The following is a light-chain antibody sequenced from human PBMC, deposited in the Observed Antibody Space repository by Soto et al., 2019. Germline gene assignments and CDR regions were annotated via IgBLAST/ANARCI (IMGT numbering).Light chain of an antibody. CDR2: GAS. CDR1: QSVSSSY. J-gene: IGKJ1*01. Sequence: EIVLTQSPGTLSLSPGERATLSCRASQSVSSSYLAWYQQKPGQAPRLLIYGASSRATGIPDRFSGSGSGTDFPLTISRVEPEDFAVYYCQRYGTSPHFGQGTKVEIK. V-gene: IGKV3-20*01. CDR3: QRYGTSPH.